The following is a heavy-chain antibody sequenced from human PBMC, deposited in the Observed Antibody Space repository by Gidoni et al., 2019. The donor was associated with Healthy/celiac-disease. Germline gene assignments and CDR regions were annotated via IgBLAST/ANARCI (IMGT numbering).Heavy chain of an antibody. CDR3: AGRRETENTHSDY. D-gene: IGHD1-26*01. CDR2: ISSRSSYI. CDR1: RFTFSSYS. Sequence: EVQLVESGGGMVKPGGSLILSCAASRFTFSSYSMNWVRQAPGKALAWVSSISSRSSYIYYADSVKGRFTIFRDNAKNSLYLQMNSLRAEDTAVYYCAGRRETENTHSDYWGQGTLVTVSS. V-gene: IGHV3-21*01. J-gene: IGHJ4*02.